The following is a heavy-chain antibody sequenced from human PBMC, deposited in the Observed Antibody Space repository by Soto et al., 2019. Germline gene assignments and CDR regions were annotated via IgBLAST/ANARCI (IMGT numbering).Heavy chain of an antibody. J-gene: IGHJ2*01. D-gene: IGHD3-16*01. Sequence: GASVKVSCKASGYSVARYFMHWARQAPGQGLEWLGVINPSADTTTYAQKFQGRVTMTWDTSTNTVFMDVSSLRSEDTAIYYCARAVMQRRLRFDLWGRGTLVTVSS. V-gene: IGHV1-46*01. CDR2: INPSADTT. CDR3: ARAVMQRRLRFDL. CDR1: GYSVARYF.